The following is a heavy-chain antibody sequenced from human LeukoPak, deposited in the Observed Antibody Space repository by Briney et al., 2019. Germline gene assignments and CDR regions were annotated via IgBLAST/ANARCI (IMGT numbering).Heavy chain of an antibody. Sequence: SETLSLTCAVYGGSFSGYYWSWIRQPPGKGLEWIGEINHSGSTDYNPSLKSRVTISVDTSKNQCSLKLSSVTAADTAVYYCARGPYFPIANGWYIKYWGQGTLVTVSS. V-gene: IGHV4-34*01. J-gene: IGHJ4*02. CDR2: INHSGST. CDR3: ARGPYFPIANGWYIKY. CDR1: GGSFSGYY. D-gene: IGHD6-19*01.